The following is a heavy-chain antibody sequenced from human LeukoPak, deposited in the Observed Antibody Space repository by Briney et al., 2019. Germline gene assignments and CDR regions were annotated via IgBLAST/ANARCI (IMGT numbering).Heavy chain of an antibody. V-gene: IGHV4-34*12. CDR2: IIHSGST. CDR3: ASSSWNYYYGMDV. J-gene: IGHJ6*02. D-gene: IGHD6-13*01. Sequence: CWSWIRQPPGKGLEWIGEIIHSGSTNYNPSLKSRVTISVDTSKNQFSLKLSSVTAADTAVYYCASSSWNYYYGMDVWGQGTTVTVSS. CDR1: C.